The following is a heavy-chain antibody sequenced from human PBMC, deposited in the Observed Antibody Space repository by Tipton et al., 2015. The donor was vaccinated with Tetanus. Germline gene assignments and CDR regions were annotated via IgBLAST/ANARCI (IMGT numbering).Heavy chain of an antibody. D-gene: IGHD1-1*01. Sequence: SLRLSCVGSGFTFGHHALHWVRQAPGKGLEWVAVISFDGAEDHYAESVKGRLTISRDNSRNTMYFQLNSLTPEDTAVYYCARVRQELAHDAFDLWGQGTLVTVSS. CDR1: GFTFGHHA. CDR3: ARVRQELAHDAFDL. V-gene: IGHV3-30*07. J-gene: IGHJ3*01. CDR2: ISFDGAED.